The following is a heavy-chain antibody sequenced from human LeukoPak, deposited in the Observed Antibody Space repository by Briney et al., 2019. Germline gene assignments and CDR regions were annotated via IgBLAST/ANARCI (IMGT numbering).Heavy chain of an antibody. CDR2: MSYEGDNT. CDR1: GFTLNLYT. Sequence: GGSLRLSCTASGFTLNLYTMHWVRQAPGQGLEWVAVMSYEGDNTYYSDSVKGRFTISRDTSTNTLFLQMSSLRVEDTAAYYCTRGLGLDPWGQGTLVTVSS. V-gene: IGHV3-30-3*01. CDR3: TRGLGLDP. J-gene: IGHJ5*02.